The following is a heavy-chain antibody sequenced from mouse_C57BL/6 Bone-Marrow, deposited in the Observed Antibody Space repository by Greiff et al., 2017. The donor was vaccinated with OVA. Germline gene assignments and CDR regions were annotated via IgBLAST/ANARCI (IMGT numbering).Heavy chain of an antibody. Sequence: EVKLMESGGDLVKPGGSLKLSCAASGFTFSSYGMSWVRQTPDKRLEWVATISSGGSYTYYPDSVKGRFTISRDNAKNTLYLQMSSLKSEDTAMYFCARHVYSGSFDYWGQGTTLTVSS. CDR3: ARHVYSGSFDY. J-gene: IGHJ2*01. CDR2: ISSGGSYT. CDR1: GFTFSSYG. V-gene: IGHV5-6*01. D-gene: IGHD1-1*01.